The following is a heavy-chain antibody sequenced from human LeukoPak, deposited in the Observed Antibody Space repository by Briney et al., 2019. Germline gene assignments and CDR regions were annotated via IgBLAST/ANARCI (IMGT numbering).Heavy chain of an antibody. CDR3: ASGSIVVVPAAISFDY. CDR2: INHSGST. V-gene: IGHV4-34*01. CDR1: GGSFSGYY. Sequence: SETLSLTCAVYGGSFSGYYWSWIRQPPGKGLEWIGEINHSGSTNYNPSLKSRVTISVDTSKNQFSLKLSSVTAADTAVYYCASGSIVVVPAAISFDYWGQGTLVTVSS. J-gene: IGHJ4*02. D-gene: IGHD2-2*02.